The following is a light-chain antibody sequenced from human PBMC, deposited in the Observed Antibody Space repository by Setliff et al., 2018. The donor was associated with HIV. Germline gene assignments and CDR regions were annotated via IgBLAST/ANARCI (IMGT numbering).Light chain of an antibody. V-gene: IGLV2-23*01. CDR3: CSYAGNNILYV. CDR1: SSDIGSYNL. CDR2: EGS. Sequence: LTQPASVSGSPGQSITISCTGASSDIGSYNLVSWYQQHPGKAPKLMIYEGSKRPSGVSNRFSGSKSGNTASLTISGLQAEDEADYYCCSYAGNNILYVFGTGTKVTVL. J-gene: IGLJ1*01.